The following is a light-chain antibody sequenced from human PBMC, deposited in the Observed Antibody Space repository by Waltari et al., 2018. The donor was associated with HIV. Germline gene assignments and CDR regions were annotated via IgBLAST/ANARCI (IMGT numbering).Light chain of an antibody. V-gene: IGKV1-8*01. Sequence: AVRMTQSPSTFSASTGDIVTITCRASQGISSYLAWYQQKPGTAPKLLIYAASILQSGVPSRFSASGSGTNFTLTINCLQSEDLVTYYCQQYYNFPRTFGQGTKVEL. CDR2: AAS. J-gene: IGKJ1*01. CDR3: QQYYNFPRT. CDR1: QGISSY.